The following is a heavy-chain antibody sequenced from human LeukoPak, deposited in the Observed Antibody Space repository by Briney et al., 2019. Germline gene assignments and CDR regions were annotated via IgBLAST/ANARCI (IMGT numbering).Heavy chain of an antibody. Sequence: SETLSLTCAVSGGSISSSNWWSWVRQPPGKGLEWIGEMYHSGSTNYNPSLKSRVTISVDKSKNQFSLKLSSVTAADTAVYYCARGIGYYDSSGYRGPFDYWGQGTLVTVSS. J-gene: IGHJ4*02. CDR1: GGSISSSNW. D-gene: IGHD3-22*01. V-gene: IGHV4-4*02. CDR3: ARGIGYYDSSGYRGPFDY. CDR2: MYHSGST.